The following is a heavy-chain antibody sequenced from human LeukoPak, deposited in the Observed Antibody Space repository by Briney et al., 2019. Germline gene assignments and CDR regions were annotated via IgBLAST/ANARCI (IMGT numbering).Heavy chain of an antibody. CDR2: IWYDGSKK. V-gene: IGHV3-33*01. CDR1: GFTFGTYG. CDR3: XXXYXXSAHYYFDY. J-gene: IGHJ4*02. Sequence: GGSLRLSCAASGFTFGTYGMHWVRQAPGKGLEWVAVIWYDGSKKYYADTVKGRFTISRDNSENTLYLQMNSLRAEDTAVYYCXXXYXXSAHYYFDYWGQGTLVTVSS.